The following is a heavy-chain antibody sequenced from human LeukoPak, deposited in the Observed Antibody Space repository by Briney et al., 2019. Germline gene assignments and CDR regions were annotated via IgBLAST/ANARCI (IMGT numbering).Heavy chain of an antibody. J-gene: IGHJ4*02. CDR2: IKQDGSAK. CDR3: ARDLVLVGRNYYGSSGYPDY. CDR1: GFTFSSYS. D-gene: IGHD3-22*01. V-gene: IGHV3-7*01. Sequence: GGSLRLSCAASGFTFSSYSMSWVRQAPGKGLEWVANIKQDGSAKYYVDSVKGRFTISRDNAKNSLYLQMDSLRAEDTAVYYCARDLVLVGRNYYGSSGYPDYWGQGTLVTVSS.